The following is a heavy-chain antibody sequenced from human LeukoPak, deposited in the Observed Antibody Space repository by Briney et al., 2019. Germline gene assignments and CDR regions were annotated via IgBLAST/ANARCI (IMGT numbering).Heavy chain of an antibody. D-gene: IGHD6-6*01. CDR2: ITSSGGGT. Sequence: AGGSLRLSCVASGFTFSSYAMSWVRQAPGKGLEWVSAITSSGGGTYYADSVKGRFTISRDNSKSTLYLQMNSLGVDDTALYYCATRIEQQLVPGGQGTLVTVSS. CDR3: ATRIEQQLVP. J-gene: IGHJ4*02. CDR1: GFTFSSYA. V-gene: IGHV3-23*01.